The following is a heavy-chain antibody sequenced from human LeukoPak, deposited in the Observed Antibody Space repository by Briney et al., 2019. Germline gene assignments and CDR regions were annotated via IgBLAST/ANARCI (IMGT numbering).Heavy chain of an antibody. J-gene: IGHJ6*03. V-gene: IGHV1-69*06. Sequence: SVKVSCKASGGTFSSYAISWVRQAPGQGLEWMGGIIPIFGTANYAQKFRGRVTITADKSTRTAYMELSSLRSEDTAVYYCARGGYADYGDYYYYMDVWGKGTTVTVSS. D-gene: IGHD4-17*01. CDR1: GGTFSSYA. CDR2: IIPIFGTA. CDR3: ARGGYADYGDYYYYMDV.